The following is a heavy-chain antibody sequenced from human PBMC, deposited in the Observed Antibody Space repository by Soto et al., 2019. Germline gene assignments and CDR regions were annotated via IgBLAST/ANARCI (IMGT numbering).Heavy chain of an antibody. CDR2: ISGSGGST. CDR3: ASTKSAAAHIYYYGMDV. D-gene: IGHD6-13*01. CDR1: GFTFSSYA. J-gene: IGHJ6*02. Sequence: PXXSLRLSCAASGFTFSSYAMGWVLQAPGKGLEWVSAISGSGGSTYYADSVKGRFTISRDNSKNTLYLQMNSLRAEETAVYYCASTKSAAAHIYYYGMDVWGQGTTVTVSS. V-gene: IGHV3-23*01.